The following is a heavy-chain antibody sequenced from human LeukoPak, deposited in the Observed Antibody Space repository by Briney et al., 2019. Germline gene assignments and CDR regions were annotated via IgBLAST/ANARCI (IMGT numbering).Heavy chain of an antibody. Sequence: GGSLRLSCAASGFNFANHAMSWVRQTPGKELEWVSAISGGGDITYYADSVTGRFTISRDNSKDTLFLQMHSLRPGDTAVYYCVREDTPATANYWGQGTLVTISS. CDR1: GFNFANHA. V-gene: IGHV3-23*01. D-gene: IGHD2-21*02. CDR3: VREDTPATANY. J-gene: IGHJ4*02. CDR2: ISGGGDIT.